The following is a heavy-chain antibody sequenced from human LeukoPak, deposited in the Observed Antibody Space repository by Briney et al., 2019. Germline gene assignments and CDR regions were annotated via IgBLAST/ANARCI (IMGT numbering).Heavy chain of an antibody. CDR3: ARERTDTSMDY. D-gene: IGHD5-18*01. J-gene: IGHJ4*02. CDR1: GGSISSGSYY. V-gene: IGHV4-61*02. CDR2: IYTSGST. Sequence: SETLSLTCTVSGGSISSGSYYWTWIRQPAGRGLEWIGRIYTSGSTNHNPSLKSRVTISLDTSKNQFSLKLISVTAADTAVYFCARERTDTSMDYWGQGTLVTVSS.